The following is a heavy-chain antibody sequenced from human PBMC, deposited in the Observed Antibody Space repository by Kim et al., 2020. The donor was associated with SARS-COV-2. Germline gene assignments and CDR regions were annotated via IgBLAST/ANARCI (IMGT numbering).Heavy chain of an antibody. Sequence: GGSLRLSCAASGFTFSSYGMHWVRQAPGKGLEWVAVIWYDGSNKYYADSVKGRFTISRDNSKNTLYLQMNSLRAEDTAVYYCAKDKIVGRRRGYSDSPLYYYYGMDVWGQGTTVTVSS. CDR3: AKDKIVGRRRGYSDSPLYYYYGMDV. CDR2: IWYDGSNK. CDR1: GFTFSSYG. V-gene: IGHV3-33*06. D-gene: IGHD5-12*01. J-gene: IGHJ6*02.